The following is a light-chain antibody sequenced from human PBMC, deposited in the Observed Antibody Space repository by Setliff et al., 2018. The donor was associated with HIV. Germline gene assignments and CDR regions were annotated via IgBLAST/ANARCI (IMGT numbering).Light chain of an antibody. V-gene: IGLV2-8*01. Sequence: QSALTQPASVSGSPGQSITISCTGTSSDVGSYDLVSWYQQHPGKAPKVMIYEVPSGVPDRFSGSKSGNTASLTVSGLQAEDEADYYCSSYADNNNVIFGGGTKVTVL. CDR2: EV. CDR1: SSDVGSYDL. CDR3: SSYADNNNVI. J-gene: IGLJ2*01.